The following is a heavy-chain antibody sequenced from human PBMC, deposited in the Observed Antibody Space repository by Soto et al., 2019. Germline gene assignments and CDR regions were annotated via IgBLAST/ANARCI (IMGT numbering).Heavy chain of an antibody. D-gene: IGHD3-16*01. CDR1: GYTFTSYG. CDR2: ISAYNGNT. Sequence: QVQLVQCGAEVKKPGASVKVSCKASGYTFTSYGISWVRQAPGQGLERMGWISAYNGNTNYAQKLQGRVTMTTDTSTSKAYMELRSLRSDDTAVYYCARVLPPHKGGHGIDVWGQGTTVTVSS. J-gene: IGHJ6*02. V-gene: IGHV1-18*01. CDR3: ARVLPPHKGGHGIDV.